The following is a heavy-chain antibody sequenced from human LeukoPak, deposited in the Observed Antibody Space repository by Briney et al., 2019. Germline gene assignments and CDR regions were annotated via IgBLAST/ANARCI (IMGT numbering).Heavy chain of an antibody. CDR3: ARDPRHYDFWSGYGYYYMDV. D-gene: IGHD3-3*01. Sequence: GGSLRLSCAASGFTFSSYWMSWVRQAPGKGLEWVANIKQDGSEKYYVDSVKGRFTISRDNAKNSLYLQMNSLRAEDTAVYYCARDPRHYDFWSGYGYYYMDVWGKGTTVTVSS. CDR2: IKQDGSEK. J-gene: IGHJ6*03. CDR1: GFTFSSYW. V-gene: IGHV3-7*01.